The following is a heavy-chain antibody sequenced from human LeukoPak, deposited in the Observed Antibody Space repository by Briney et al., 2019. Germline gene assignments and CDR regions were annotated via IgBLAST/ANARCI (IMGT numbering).Heavy chain of an antibody. D-gene: IGHD3-16*01. J-gene: IGHJ6*03. CDR2: INTNTGNP. CDR1: GYTFTSYA. CDR3: GRRGEYFYYYYMDV. V-gene: IGHV7-4-1*02. Sequence: ASVKVSCKASGYTFTSYAMNWVRQAPGQGLEWMGWINTNTGNPTYAQGFTGRFVFSLDTSVSTAYLQISSLKAEDTAVYYCGRRGEYFYYYYMDVWGKGTTVTVSS.